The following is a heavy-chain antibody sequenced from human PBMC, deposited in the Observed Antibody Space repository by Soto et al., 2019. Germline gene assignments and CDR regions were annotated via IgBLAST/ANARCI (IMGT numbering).Heavy chain of an antibody. CDR1: GGTFNSYT. D-gene: IGHD5-12*01. J-gene: IGHJ4*02. V-gene: IGHV1-69*02. Sequence: QVQLVQSGAEVKRPGSSVKVSCKASGGTFNSYTISWVRQAPGQGLEWMGRIIPVLDVATNAQKFQGRIMITADKSTRTADMELSSLTSEDTAVYFCARGEASGYEFPSCKSLDYWGQGTLVTVSS. CDR3: ARGEASGYEFPSCKSLDY. CDR2: IIPVLDVA.